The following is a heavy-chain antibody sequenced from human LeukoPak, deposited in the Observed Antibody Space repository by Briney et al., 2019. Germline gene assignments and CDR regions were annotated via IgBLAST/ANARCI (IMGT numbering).Heavy chain of an antibody. CDR3: ARDWLTTVTTVTYYYYYYMDV. Sequence: SETLSLTCTVSGGSISSYYWSWIRQPAGKGLEWIGRIYTSGSTNYNPSLQSRVTMSVDTSKKQFSLKLSSVTAADTAVYYCARDWLTTVTTVTYYYYYYMDVWGKGTTVTVSS. V-gene: IGHV4-4*07. CDR1: GGSISSYY. CDR2: IYTSGST. D-gene: IGHD4-17*01. J-gene: IGHJ6*03.